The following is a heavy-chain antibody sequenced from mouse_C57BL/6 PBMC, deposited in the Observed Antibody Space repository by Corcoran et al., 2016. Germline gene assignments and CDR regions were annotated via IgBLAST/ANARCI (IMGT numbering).Heavy chain of an antibody. J-gene: IGHJ3*01. CDR2: INTYSGVP. D-gene: IGHD4-1*01. V-gene: IGHV9-3*01. CDR1: GYTFTTYG. Sequence: QIQLVQSGPELKKPGETVKISCKASGYTFTTYGMSWVKQAPGKVLKWMGWINTYSGVPTYADDFKGRFAFSLETSASTAYLPINNLTNEDPATDFCARTGTDWGQGTLVTVSA. CDR3: ARTGTD.